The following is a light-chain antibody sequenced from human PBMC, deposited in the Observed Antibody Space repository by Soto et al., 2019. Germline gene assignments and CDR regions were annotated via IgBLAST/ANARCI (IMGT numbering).Light chain of an antibody. CDR2: EVS. J-gene: IGLJ3*02. CDR1: SSVVGSYNL. CDR3: CSYAGSSFWV. V-gene: IGLV2-23*02. Sequence: QSALTQPASVSGSPGQSITISCTGTSSVVGSYNLVSWYQQHPGKAPKLMIYEVSKRPSGVSNRFSGSKSGNTASLTISGLQAEDEADYYCCSYAGSSFWVFGGGTKVTVL.